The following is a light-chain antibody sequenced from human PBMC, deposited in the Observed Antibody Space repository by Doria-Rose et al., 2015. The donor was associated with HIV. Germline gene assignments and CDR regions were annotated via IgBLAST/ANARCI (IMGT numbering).Light chain of an antibody. CDR1: QSLLYTSKNY. Sequence: TQSPESLGMSLGEMATLNCKSNQSLLYTSKNYLAWYQQKPGQPPKLLIYWASTRQSGVPDRFSGSGSGTDFTLTISSLEAEDVAVYYCQQYYDTPSFGPGTTVDIK. J-gene: IGKJ3*01. CDR3: QQYYDTPS. V-gene: IGKV4-1*01. CDR2: WAS.